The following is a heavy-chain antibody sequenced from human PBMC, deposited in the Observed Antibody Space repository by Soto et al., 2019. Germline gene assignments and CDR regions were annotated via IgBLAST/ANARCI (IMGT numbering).Heavy chain of an antibody. V-gene: IGHV1-18*01. CDR3: AKDYGSGSYRFDP. J-gene: IGHJ5*02. CDR1: AYTFTSYG. Sequence: QVQLLQSGPEVKKPGASVKVTCKASAYTFTSYGITWVRQAPGQGLDWMGWISAYNGNTNYAQKFQGRVTMATDTSTSTAYMELRSLTSDDTAVYYCAKDYGSGSYRFDPWGQGTLVTVSS. D-gene: IGHD3-10*01. CDR2: ISAYNGNT.